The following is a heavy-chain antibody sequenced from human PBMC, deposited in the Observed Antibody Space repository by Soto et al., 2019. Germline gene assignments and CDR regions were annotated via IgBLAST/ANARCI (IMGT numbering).Heavy chain of an antibody. Sequence: QITLKESGPTLVKPTQTLTLTCTFSGFSLSTSGVGVGWIRQPPGKALEWLALIYWDDDKRYSPSLKSRLTTXKXTXXNQVVLTMTNMDPVDTATYYCAHRRPRVRFLEYLIWGQGTLVTVSS. D-gene: IGHD3-3*01. V-gene: IGHV2-5*02. CDR2: IYWDDDK. J-gene: IGHJ4*02. CDR3: AHRRPRVRFLEYLI. CDR1: GFSLSTSGVG.